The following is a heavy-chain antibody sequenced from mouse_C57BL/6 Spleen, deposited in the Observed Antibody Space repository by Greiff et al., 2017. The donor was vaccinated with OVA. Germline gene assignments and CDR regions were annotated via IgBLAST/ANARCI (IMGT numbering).Heavy chain of an antibody. J-gene: IGHJ2*01. CDR3: ARYDGYFLDY. D-gene: IGHD2-3*01. CDR2: INPGSGGT. CDR1: GYAFTNYL. V-gene: IGHV1-54*01. Sequence: LVESGAELVRPGTSVKVSCKASGYAFTNYLIEWVKQRPGQGLEWIGVINPGSGGTNYNEKFKGKATLTADKSSSTAYMQLSSLTSEDSAVYFCARYDGYFLDYWGQGTTLTVSS.